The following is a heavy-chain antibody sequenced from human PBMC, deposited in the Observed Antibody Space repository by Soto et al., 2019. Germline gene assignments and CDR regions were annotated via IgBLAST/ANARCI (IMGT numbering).Heavy chain of an antibody. V-gene: IGHV3-74*01. CDR2: ISSDGSST. CDR3: ARHGMDV. CDR1: GLTFSSNW. J-gene: IGHJ6*02. Sequence: EMQLVESGGGLVQPGGSLRLSCAASGLTFSSNWMHWVRQTPGKGLVWVSHISSDGSSTNYADSVKGRFTISRDNAKNTLYLQMTSLRAEDTAVYYCARHGMDVWGQGTTVTVSS.